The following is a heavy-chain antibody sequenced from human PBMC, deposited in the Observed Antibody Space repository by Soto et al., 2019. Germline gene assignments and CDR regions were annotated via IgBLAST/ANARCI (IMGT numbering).Heavy chain of an antibody. Sequence: AGGSLRLSCAASGFTVSSNYMSGVRQAPGKGLEWVSVIYSGGSTYYADSVRGRFTISRDNSKSTLYLQMKSLRAEDTAVYYCARDPSATRHGMDVWGQGTRVTVSS. CDR3: ARDPSATRHGMDV. CDR2: IYSGGST. CDR1: GFTVSSNY. J-gene: IGHJ6*02. V-gene: IGHV3-53*01.